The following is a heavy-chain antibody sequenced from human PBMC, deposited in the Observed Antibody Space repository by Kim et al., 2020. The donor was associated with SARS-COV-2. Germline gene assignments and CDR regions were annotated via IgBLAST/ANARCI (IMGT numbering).Heavy chain of an antibody. CDR1: GGSFSGYY. CDR2: INHSGST. V-gene: IGHV4-34*01. J-gene: IGHJ4*02. Sequence: SETLSLTCAVYGGSFSGYYWSWIRQPPGKGLEWIGEINHSGSTNYNPSLKSRVTISVDTSKNQFSLKLSSVTAADTAVYYCARAANHSYDFWSGLGNYFDYWGQGTLVTVSS. CDR3: ARAANHSYDFWSGLGNYFDY. D-gene: IGHD3-3*01.